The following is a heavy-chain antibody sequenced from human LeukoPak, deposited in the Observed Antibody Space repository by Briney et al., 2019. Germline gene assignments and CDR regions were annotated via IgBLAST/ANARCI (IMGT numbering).Heavy chain of an antibody. V-gene: IGHV3-23*01. CDR3: AKNPPTADYYGSGSYYYYYYYYMDV. Sequence: SGGSLRLSCAASGFTFSSYAMSWVRQAPGKGLEWVSAISGSGGSTYYADSVKGRFTISRDNSKNTLYLQMNSLRAEDTAVYYCAKNPPTADYYGSGSYYYYYYYYMDVRGKGTTVTVSS. CDR1: GFTFSSYA. J-gene: IGHJ6*03. D-gene: IGHD3-10*01. CDR2: ISGSGGST.